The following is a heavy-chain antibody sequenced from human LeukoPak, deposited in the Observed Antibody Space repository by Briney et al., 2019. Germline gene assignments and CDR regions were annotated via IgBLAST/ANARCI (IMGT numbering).Heavy chain of an antibody. D-gene: IGHD2-2*02. J-gene: IGHJ2*01. Sequence: PSETLSLTCTVSGGSISRTSYYWGWLRQPPGKGLEWFGTIYYTGNTYYNPSLKSRVNISVDTSKNQFSLELASVTTADAAGYYCASLPPNQGSYTNWYFDLWGRGTLVTVPS. V-gene: IGHV4-39*01. CDR1: GGSISRTSYY. CDR3: ASLPPNQGSYTNWYFDL. CDR2: IYYTGNT.